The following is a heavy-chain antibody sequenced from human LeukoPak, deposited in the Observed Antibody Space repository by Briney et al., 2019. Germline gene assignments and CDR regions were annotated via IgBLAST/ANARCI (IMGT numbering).Heavy chain of an antibody. Sequence: TTGGSLRLSCAASGLTFSSYSMNWVRQAPGKGLEWVSSISSSSSYIYYADSVKGRFTISRDNAKNSLYLQMNSLRAEDTAVYYCARDFVLRYFDSNWFDPWGQGTLVTVSS. D-gene: IGHD3-9*01. V-gene: IGHV3-21*01. CDR3: ARDFVLRYFDSNWFDP. J-gene: IGHJ5*02. CDR2: ISSSSSYI. CDR1: GLTFSSYS.